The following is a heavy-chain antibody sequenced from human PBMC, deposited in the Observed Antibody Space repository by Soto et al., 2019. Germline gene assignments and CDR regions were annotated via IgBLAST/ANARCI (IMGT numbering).Heavy chain of an antibody. CDR3: ARSTGYCSSTSCYQDY. D-gene: IGHD2-2*01. CDR1: GFTFSSYA. J-gene: IGHJ4*02. Sequence: GGSLRLSCAASGFTFSSYAMHWVCQAPGKGLEWVAVISYDGSNKYYADSVKGRFTISRDNSKNTLYLQMNSLRAEDTAVYYCARSTGYCSSTSCYQDYWGQGTLVTVSS. CDR2: ISYDGSNK. V-gene: IGHV3-30-3*01.